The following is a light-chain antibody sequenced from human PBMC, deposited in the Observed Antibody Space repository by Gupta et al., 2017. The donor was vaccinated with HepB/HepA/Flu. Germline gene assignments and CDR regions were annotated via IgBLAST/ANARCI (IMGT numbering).Light chain of an antibody. CDR1: KLGDKY. V-gene: IGLV3-1*01. J-gene: IGLJ3*02. CDR3: QTWDSSTVV. CDR2: QNT. Sequence: SYEVTQPPSVSVSPGQTASITCSGDKLGDKYSFWYQQKPGQSPILVIYQNTKRPSGIPERFSGSSSGNTATLTISGTQAMDEADYYCQTWDSSTVVFGGGTKLTVL.